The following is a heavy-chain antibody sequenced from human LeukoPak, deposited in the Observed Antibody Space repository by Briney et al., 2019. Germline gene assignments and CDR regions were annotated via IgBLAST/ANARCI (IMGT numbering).Heavy chain of an antibody. CDR2: IYYSDNI. CDR3: ARVLHKRNYDSSDYYGS. V-gene: IGHV4-39*07. CDR1: GGSITSSSHH. Sequence: SETLSLTCTVSGGSITSSSHHWGWLRQPPGKGLEWIGSIYYSDNIYYNPSLKSRVTISVDTSKNQFSLKLSSVTAADTAVYYCARVLHKRNYDSSDYYGSWGQGTLVTVSS. D-gene: IGHD3-22*01. J-gene: IGHJ5*02.